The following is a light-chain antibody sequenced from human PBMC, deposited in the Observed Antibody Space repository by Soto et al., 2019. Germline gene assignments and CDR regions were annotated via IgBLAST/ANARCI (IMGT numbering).Light chain of an antibody. CDR3: QQSDSTPPT. V-gene: IGKV1-39*01. CDR2: AAS. Sequence: DIQMTQSPSSLSASVGDRVTITCRASPSISSSLNWYQQKPGKAPKLLLYAASSLQSGVPSRFSGSGSGTDCTLTSSRLQPEDFATYYGQQSDSTPPTFGQGTRLEIK. J-gene: IGKJ5*01. CDR1: PSISSS.